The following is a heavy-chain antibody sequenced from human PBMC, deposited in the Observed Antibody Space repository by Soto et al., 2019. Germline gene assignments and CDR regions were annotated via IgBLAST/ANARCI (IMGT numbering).Heavy chain of an antibody. V-gene: IGHV3-7*01. J-gene: IGHJ4*02. CDR3: ARDPNYGNPDY. Sequence: PGGSLRLSCVASGFTFRDYWMSWVRQAPGKGLEWLANIQQDGRETFYVDSVKGRFTISRDNARNSLYLQMDSLRVEDTAVYFCARDPNYGNPDYWGQGTLATVSS. D-gene: IGHD1-7*01. CDR2: IQQDGRET. CDR1: GFTFRDYW.